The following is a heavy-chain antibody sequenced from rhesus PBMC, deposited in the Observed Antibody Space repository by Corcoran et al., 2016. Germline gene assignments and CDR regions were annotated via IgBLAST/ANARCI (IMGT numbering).Heavy chain of an antibody. D-gene: IGHD2-27*01. J-gene: IGHJ4*01. V-gene: IGHV4-169*01. Sequence: QLQLQESGPGLVKPSETLSVTCAVSGGSISSSYWSWIRQAPGKGLEWIGFIYGSGSSTNYNPSRKCRVNLSVDTAKNQLSLKLSSVTTADTAVYYCARLRYLLSYYFDYWGQGVLVTVSS. CDR1: GGSISSSY. CDR2: IYGSGSST. CDR3: ARLRYLLSYYFDY.